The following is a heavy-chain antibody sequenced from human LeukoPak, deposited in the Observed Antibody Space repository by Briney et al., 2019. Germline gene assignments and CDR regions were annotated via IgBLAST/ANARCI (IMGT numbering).Heavy chain of an antibody. CDR2: IQHDGSNK. J-gene: IGHJ4*02. CDR3: AKAWIVAAVDY. V-gene: IGHV3-30*02. CDR1: GFTFSSYG. Sequence: GGSLRLSCAASGFTFSSYGMQWVRQAPGKGLEWVAFIQHDGSNKYYADSVKGRFTISRDNSKNTVYLQMNSLRAEDTAVYYCAKAWIVAAVDYWGQGTLVTVST. D-gene: IGHD1-26*01.